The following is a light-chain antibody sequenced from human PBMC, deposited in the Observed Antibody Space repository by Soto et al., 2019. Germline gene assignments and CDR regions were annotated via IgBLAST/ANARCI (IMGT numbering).Light chain of an antibody. CDR3: QQYNSYST. CDR1: QSISNW. Sequence: QGTQAHSSLPRCSGYRVTINFRASQSISNWLAWYQQKPGTAPKLLIDAASSLESGVQSRFRGSGSGTEFTLTISSLQPEEFASYYCQQYNSYSTFGQGTKVDIK. V-gene: IGKV1-5*01. J-gene: IGKJ1*01. CDR2: AAS.